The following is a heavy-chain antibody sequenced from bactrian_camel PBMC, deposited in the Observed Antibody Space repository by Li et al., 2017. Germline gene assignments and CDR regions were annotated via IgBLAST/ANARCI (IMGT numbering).Heavy chain of an antibody. J-gene: IGHJ4*01. D-gene: IGHD1*01. CDR2: IDAYGHT. Sequence: QVQLVESGGDSVQAGGSLTLTCTVSGTIHSDYCMGWVRQVPGKEREEVANIDAYGHTRYADSVMGRFTASRDNAKKTLTLRMTDLKPDDTAMYYCAADSAKTQCPHADHWLLWGQGTQVTVS. CDR1: GTIHSDYC. CDR3: AADSAKTQCPHADHWLL. V-gene: IGHV3-2*01.